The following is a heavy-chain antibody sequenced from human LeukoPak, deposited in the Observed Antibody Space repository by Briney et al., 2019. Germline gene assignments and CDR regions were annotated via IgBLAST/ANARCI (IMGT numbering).Heavy chain of an antibody. CDR1: GGSFSDYF. CDR3: ARGRSRWPQGWLQSLRGDPSRFDP. CDR2: ISHDGST. J-gene: IGHJ5*02. V-gene: IGHV4-34*01. D-gene: IGHD5-24*01. Sequence: SETLSLTCAVYGGSFSDYFWNWVRQAPGKGLEWIGEISHDGSTDYNPSLKSRVTLSADTSKDQFSLRLSSVTASDTAVYYCARGRSRWPQGWLQSLRGDPSRFDPWGQGTLV.